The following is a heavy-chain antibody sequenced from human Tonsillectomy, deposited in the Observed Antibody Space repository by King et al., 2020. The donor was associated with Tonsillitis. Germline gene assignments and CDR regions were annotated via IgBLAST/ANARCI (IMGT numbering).Heavy chain of an antibody. CDR3: ARTVHRGDDWDR. V-gene: IGHV4-31*03. D-gene: IGHD2-21*02. CDR1: GGSISSGGFY. CDR2: IYDSGST. J-gene: IGHJ5*02. Sequence: QLQESGPGLVKPSQTLSLICSVSGGSISSGGFYWTWIRQHPGKGLEWIGYIYDSGSTNYNPSLESRVTISADTSKNQVSLTLTSVTAADTAIYYCARTVHRGDDWDRWGKGTLVIVS.